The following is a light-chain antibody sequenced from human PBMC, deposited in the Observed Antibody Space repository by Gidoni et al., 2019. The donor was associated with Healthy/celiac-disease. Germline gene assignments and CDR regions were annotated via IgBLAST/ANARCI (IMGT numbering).Light chain of an antibody. CDR3: MQALQTPLT. V-gene: IGKV2-28*01. CDR1: QGLLHSNGYNY. CDR2: LGS. Sequence: DLVMTQTPLSLPVTPGEPASISCRSSQGLLHSNGYNYLDWYLQKPGQSPQPLIYLGSNRASGGPDRFSGSGSGTDFTLKISRVEAEDVGVYYCMQALQTPLTFGGGTKVEIK. J-gene: IGKJ4*01.